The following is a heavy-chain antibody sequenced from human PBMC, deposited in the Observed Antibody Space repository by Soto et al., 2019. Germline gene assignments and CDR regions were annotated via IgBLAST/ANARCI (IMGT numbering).Heavy chain of an antibody. J-gene: IGHJ6*02. V-gene: IGHV1-69*13. CDR3: ATTSIAVAGTDYYGMDV. CDR1: GGTFSSYA. CDR2: IIPIFGTA. Sequence: GASVKVSCKASGGTFSSYAISWVRQAPGQGLEWMGGIIPIFGTANYAQKFQGRVTITADESTSTAYMELSSLGSEDTAVYYCATTSIAVAGTDYYGMDVWGQGTTVTVSS. D-gene: IGHD6-19*01.